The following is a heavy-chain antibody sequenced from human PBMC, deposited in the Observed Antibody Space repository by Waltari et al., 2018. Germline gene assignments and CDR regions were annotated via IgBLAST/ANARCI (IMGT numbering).Heavy chain of an antibody. D-gene: IGHD5-18*01. V-gene: IGHV4-34*01. CDR1: GGSFSGYY. CDR2: INHSGST. CDR3: ATVDTAMVEYYYYGMDV. J-gene: IGHJ6*02. Sequence: QVQLQQWGAGLLKPSETLSLTCAVYGGSFSGYYWSWIRQPPGKGREWIGEINHSGSTTCNPSLKSRVTLSVDTSKNQFSLKLSSVTAADTAVYYCATVDTAMVEYYYYGMDVWGQGTTVTVSS.